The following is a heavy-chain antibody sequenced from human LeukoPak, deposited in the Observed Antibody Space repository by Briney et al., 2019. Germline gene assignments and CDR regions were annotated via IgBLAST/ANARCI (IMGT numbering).Heavy chain of an antibody. J-gene: IGHJ2*01. CDR2: IYHSGST. Sequence: SETLSLTCTVSGGSISSGGYYWSWIRQPPGKGLEWIGYIYHSGSTYYNPSLKSRVTISVDRSKNQFSLKLSSVTAADTAVYYCARGRGTLVVIMRYFDLWGRGTLVTVSS. V-gene: IGHV4-30-2*01. CDR3: ARGRGTLVVIMRYFDL. CDR1: GGSISSGGYY. D-gene: IGHD3-22*01.